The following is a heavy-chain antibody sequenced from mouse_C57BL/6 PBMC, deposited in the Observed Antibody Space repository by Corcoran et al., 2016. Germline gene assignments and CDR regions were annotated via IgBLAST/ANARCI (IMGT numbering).Heavy chain of an antibody. J-gene: IGHJ2*01. Sequence: QIQLVQAGPELKKTGETVKISCKASGCTFTTYGLGWVKRAPGKGLKLMGWINTYSGVPTYADDFKGRFAFSLETSASTAYLQINNLKNEDKATYCCARGPWEYFDYWGQGTTLTVSS. CDR3: ARGPWEYFDY. V-gene: IGHV9-3*01. CDR1: GCTFTTYG. CDR2: INTYSGVP. D-gene: IGHD4-1*01.